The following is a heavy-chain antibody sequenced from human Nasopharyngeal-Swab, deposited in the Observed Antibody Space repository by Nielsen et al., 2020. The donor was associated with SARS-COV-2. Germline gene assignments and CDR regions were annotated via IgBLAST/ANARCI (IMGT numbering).Heavy chain of an antibody. D-gene: IGHD3-16*02. CDR2: IYYSGST. CDR1: GGSISSSSYY. J-gene: IGHJ4*02. CDR3: ARNFGYVWGSYRRYYFDY. V-gene: IGHV4-39*07. Sequence: SETLSLTCTVSGGSISSSSYYWGWIRQPPGKGLEWIGSIYYSGSTNYNPSLKSRVTISVDTSKNQFSLKLSSVTAADTAVYYCARNFGYVWGSYRRYYFDYWGQGTLVTVSS.